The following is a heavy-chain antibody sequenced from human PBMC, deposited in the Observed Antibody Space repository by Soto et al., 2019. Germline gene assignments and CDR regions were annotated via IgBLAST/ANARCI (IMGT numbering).Heavy chain of an antibody. Sequence: GGSLRLSCAASGFTFSSYAMGWVRQGPGKGLEWVAVVSIGGSTHYADSVRGRFTISRDNSKNTLSLQMNSLTAEDTAVYFCARRRGAGGHFDYWGQGALVTVSS. CDR2: VSIGGST. CDR1: GFTFSSYA. J-gene: IGHJ4*02. D-gene: IGHD2-15*01. V-gene: IGHV3-23*01. CDR3: ARRRGAGGHFDY.